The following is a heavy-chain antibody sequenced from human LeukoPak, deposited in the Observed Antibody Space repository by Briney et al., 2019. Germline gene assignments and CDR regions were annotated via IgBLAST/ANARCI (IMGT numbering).Heavy chain of an antibody. J-gene: IGHJ4*02. V-gene: IGHV1-8*01. CDR2: MNPNKANT. CDR3: ARGARGYYDFDY. CDR1: GYTFTTYD. Sequence: GSSVTVSCRTSGYTFTTYDINWVRQATGQGLERLGWMNPNKANTGYAHKLQGRVTRTRNTSISTAYMELSSLRSEDTAVYYCARGARGYYDFDYWSQGTLVTVSS. D-gene: IGHD3-3*01.